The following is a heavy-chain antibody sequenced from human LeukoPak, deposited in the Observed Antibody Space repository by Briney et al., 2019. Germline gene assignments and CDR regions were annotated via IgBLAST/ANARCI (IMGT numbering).Heavy chain of an antibody. CDR1: GGSISSYY. V-gene: IGHV4-59*01. CDR3: ARDLGMRPRVNWFDP. Sequence: SETLSLTCTVSGGSISSYYWSWIRQPPGKGLEWIGYIYYSGSTNYNPSLKSRVTISVDTSKNQFSLKLSSVTAADTAVYYCARDLGMRPRVNWFDPWGQGTLVTVSS. D-gene: IGHD2-8*01. J-gene: IGHJ5*02. CDR2: IYYSGST.